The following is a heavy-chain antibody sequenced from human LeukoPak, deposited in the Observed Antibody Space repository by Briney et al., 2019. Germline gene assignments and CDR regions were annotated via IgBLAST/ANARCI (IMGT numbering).Heavy chain of an antibody. CDR3: AKVSRQLGYVFDY. V-gene: IGHV3-23*01. J-gene: IGHJ4*02. Sequence: GGSLRLSCAASGFTFSSYAMSWVRQAPGKGLEWVSAISGSGGNTYYADSVKGRFTISRDNSKNTLYLQMNSLRAEGTAVYYCAKVSRQLGYVFDYWGQGTLVTVSS. CDR1: GFTFSSYA. D-gene: IGHD5-18*01. CDR2: ISGSGGNT.